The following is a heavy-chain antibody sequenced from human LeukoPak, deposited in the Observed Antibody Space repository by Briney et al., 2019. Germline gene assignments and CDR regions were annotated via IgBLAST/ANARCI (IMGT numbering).Heavy chain of an antibody. CDR3: ARGDYDILTGTYYYYMDV. CDR1: GGSISSYY. J-gene: IGHJ6*03. V-gene: IGHV4-59*01. D-gene: IGHD3-9*01. Sequence: PSETLSLTCTVSGGSISSYYWSWIRQPPGKGLEWIGYIYYSGSTNYNPSLKSRVTISVDTSKNQFSLKLSSVTAADTAVYYCARGDYDILTGTYYYYMDVWGKGTTVTISS. CDR2: IYYSGST.